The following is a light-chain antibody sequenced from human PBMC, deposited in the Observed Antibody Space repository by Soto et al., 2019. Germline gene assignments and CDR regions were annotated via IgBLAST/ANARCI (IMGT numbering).Light chain of an antibody. CDR3: CSYAGSSTYV. Sequence: QSVLTQPASVSGSPGQSITISCTGTSSVVGSYNLVSWYQQHPGKAPKLMIYEGSKRPSGVSNRFSGSKSGNTASLTISGLQAEDEADYYCCSYAGSSTYVFGPGTKSP. V-gene: IGLV2-23*01. J-gene: IGLJ1*01. CDR1: SSVVGSYNL. CDR2: EGS.